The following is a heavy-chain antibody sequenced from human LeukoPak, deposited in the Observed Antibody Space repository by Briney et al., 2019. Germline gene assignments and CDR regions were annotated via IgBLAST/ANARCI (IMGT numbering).Heavy chain of an antibody. V-gene: IGHV3-23*01. CDR3: AKAGDVTSPGGRFYS. CDR2: IRDSGGST. J-gene: IGHJ4*02. D-gene: IGHD3-16*01. Sequence: VGSLRLSCASSGFSSSSYAMSWVRQAPGKGLEWVSAIRDSGGSTYYAASVKGRFTISRNNSPNTLYLQMNSLRAEDTAIYYCAKAGDVTSPGGRFYSWGQGTLVTVSS. CDR1: GFSSSSYA.